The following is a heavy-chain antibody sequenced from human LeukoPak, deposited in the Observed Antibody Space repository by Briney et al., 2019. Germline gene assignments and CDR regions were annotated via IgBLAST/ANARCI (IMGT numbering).Heavy chain of an antibody. CDR1: GYTFTAYY. J-gene: IGHJ4*02. CDR3: ARGSDYGDGDY. V-gene: IGHV1-2*06. Sequence: ASVKVSCKASGYTFTAYYIHWVRQAPGQGLEWMGRINPNSGGTNYAQKFQGRVTMTRDTSISTAYMELSSLRSGDTAVYYCARGSDYGDGDYWGQGTLVTVSS. CDR2: INPNSGGT. D-gene: IGHD4-17*01.